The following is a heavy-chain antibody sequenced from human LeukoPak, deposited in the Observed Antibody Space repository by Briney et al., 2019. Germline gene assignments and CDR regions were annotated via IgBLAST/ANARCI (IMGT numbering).Heavy chain of an antibody. CDR2: IYSGDSDT. CDR3: ARQRSYHDSSGYYYAFDI. V-gene: IGHV5-51*01. CDR1: GYSFTSYW. J-gene: IGHJ3*02. Sequence: GESLKISCKGSGYSFTSYWIGWVRQMPGKGLEWMGIIYSGDSDTRYSPSFQGQVTISADKSISTAYLQWSSLKASDTAMYYCARQRSYHDSSGYYYAFDIWGQGTMVTVSS. D-gene: IGHD3-22*01.